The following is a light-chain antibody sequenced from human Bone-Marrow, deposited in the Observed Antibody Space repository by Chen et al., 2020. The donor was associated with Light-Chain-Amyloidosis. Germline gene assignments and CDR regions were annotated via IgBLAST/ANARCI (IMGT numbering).Light chain of an antibody. V-gene: IGLV3-21*02. CDR1: NIGSTS. CDR2: DDS. CDR3: QVWDRSSDRPV. Sequence: SYVLPQPPSWQVPPGQRAPIAGGGNNIGSTSVHWYQQTPGQAPLLVVYDDSDRPSGIPERLSGSNSGNTATLTISRVEAGDEADYYCQVWDRSSDRPVFGGGTKLTVL. J-gene: IGLJ3*02.